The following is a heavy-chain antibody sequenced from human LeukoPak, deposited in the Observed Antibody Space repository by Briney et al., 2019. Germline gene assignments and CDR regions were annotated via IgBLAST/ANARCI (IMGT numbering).Heavy chain of an antibody. CDR1: GYTFTGYY. J-gene: IGHJ4*02. CDR3: ARSYTRITMIVVVIPPSY. CDR2: INPNSGGT. Sequence: GASVKVSCKAPGYTFTGYYMHWVRQAPGQGLEWMGWINPNSGGTNYAQKFQGRVTMTRDTSISTAYMELSRLRSDDTAVYYCARSYTRITMIVVVIPPSYWGQGTLVTVSS. V-gene: IGHV1-2*02. D-gene: IGHD3-22*01.